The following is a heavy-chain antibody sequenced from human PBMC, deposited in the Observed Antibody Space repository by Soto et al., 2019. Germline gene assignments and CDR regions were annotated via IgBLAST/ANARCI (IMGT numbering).Heavy chain of an antibody. CDR2: ISYDGSNK. V-gene: IGHV3-30-3*01. Sequence: QVQLVESGGGVVQPGRSLRLSCAASGFTFSSYGIHWVRQAPGKGLEWVALISYDGSNKYYADSVKGRFTISRDNSKNTLYLQMNSLRAEDTAVYYCARDGDSTGFYIWYFDLWGRGTLVTVSS. J-gene: IGHJ2*01. CDR3: ARDGDSTGFYIWYFDL. D-gene: IGHD3-22*01. CDR1: GFTFSSYG.